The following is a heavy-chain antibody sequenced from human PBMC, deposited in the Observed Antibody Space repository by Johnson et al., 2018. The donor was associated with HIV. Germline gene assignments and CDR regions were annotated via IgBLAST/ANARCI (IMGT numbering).Heavy chain of an antibody. CDR2: ISYDGSNK. CDR3: TVYYDSSAYSRFDAFDI. D-gene: IGHD3-22*01. J-gene: IGHJ3*02. CDR1: GFTFSSYA. V-gene: IGHV3-30*04. Sequence: QVQLVESGGGVVRPGGSLRLSCAASGFTFSSYAMHWVRQAPGKGLEWVAVISYDGSNKYYADSVKGRFTISRDDSKNTLYLQMNSLKTEDTAVYYCTVYYDSSAYSRFDAFDIWGQGTMVTVSS.